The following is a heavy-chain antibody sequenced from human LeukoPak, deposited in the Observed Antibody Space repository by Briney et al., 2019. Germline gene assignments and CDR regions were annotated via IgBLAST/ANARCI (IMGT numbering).Heavy chain of an antibody. CDR1: GFTLSNYA. V-gene: IGHV3-23*01. J-gene: IGHJ4*02. D-gene: IGHD2-2*01. CDR2: IRGSGGNT. Sequence: PGGSLRLSCAASGFTLSNYAMSWVRQAPGKGLEWVSTIRGSGGNTYYADPVKGRFTISRDTSKNTLDLQMNSLRAEDTALYYCARYCSGTCYSGFEYWGQGTLVTVSS. CDR3: ARYCSGTCYSGFEY.